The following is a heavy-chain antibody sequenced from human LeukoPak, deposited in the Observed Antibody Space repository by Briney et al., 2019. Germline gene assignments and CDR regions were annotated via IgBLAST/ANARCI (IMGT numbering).Heavy chain of an antibody. V-gene: IGHV1-2*02. CDR3: ATMGATTFDH. J-gene: IGHJ4*02. CDR1: GYTFTDYY. CDR2: INPNSGGT. D-gene: IGHD1-26*01. Sequence: GASVKVSCKASGYTFTDYYIHWVRQAPGQGLEWLGWINPNSGGTNYARKLQGRVTMTRDTSIRTVYMEVSRLTSDDTAVYYCATMGATTFDHWGQGTLVTVSS.